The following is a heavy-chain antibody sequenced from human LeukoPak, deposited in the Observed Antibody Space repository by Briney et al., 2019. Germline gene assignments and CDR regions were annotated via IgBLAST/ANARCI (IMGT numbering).Heavy chain of an antibody. CDR1: GGSISSYY. D-gene: IGHD4-4*01. CDR3: AREGTVNTFDY. Sequence: SETLSLTCTVSGGSISSYYWSWIRQPPGKGLEWIGYIYYSGSTNYNPSLKSRVTMSVDTSKNQFSLKLSSVTAADTAVYYCAREGTVNTFDYWGQGTLVTVSS. J-gene: IGHJ4*02. V-gene: IGHV4-59*12. CDR2: IYYSGST.